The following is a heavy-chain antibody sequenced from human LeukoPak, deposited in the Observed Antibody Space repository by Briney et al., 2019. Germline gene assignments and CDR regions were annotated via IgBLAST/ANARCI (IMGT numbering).Heavy chain of an antibody. CDR2: IIPIFGTA. Sequence: SVKVSCKASGYTFTSYGISWVRQAPGQGLEWMGGIIPIFGTANYAQKFQGRVTITADESTSTAYMELSSLRSEDTAVYYCAAGHDYNYFDYWGQGTLVTVSS. CDR3: AAGHDYNYFDY. CDR1: GYTFTSYG. V-gene: IGHV1-69*13. J-gene: IGHJ4*02. D-gene: IGHD4-11*01.